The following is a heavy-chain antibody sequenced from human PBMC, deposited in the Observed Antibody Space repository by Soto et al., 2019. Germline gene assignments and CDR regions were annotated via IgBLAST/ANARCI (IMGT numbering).Heavy chain of an antibody. D-gene: IGHD2-21*02. CDR3: AREDDGGDRDYYGLDV. Sequence: QVQLQQSGPGLVKPSQTPSLTCTVSGGSISYEYYHWTWIRQSPGKGLEWIGYIHYSGSILYNPSFKSLVTISVDTSKNQFSLQLSSVTAADTAVYFCAREDDGGDRDYYGLDVWGQGTTVTVSS. CDR1: GGSISYEYYH. CDR2: IHYSGSI. V-gene: IGHV4-30-4*08. J-gene: IGHJ6*02.